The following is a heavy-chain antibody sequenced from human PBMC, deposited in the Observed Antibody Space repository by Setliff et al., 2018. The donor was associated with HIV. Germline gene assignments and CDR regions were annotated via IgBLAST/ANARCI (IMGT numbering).Heavy chain of an antibody. CDR2: VFYTGTT. V-gene: IGHV4-39*01. D-gene: IGHD6-19*01. CDR1: GGSISSSTYY. CDR3: ARYSSDHDAFDI. Sequence: PSETLSLTCSVSGGSISSSTYYWGWVRQSPGKGLEWFGSVFYTGTTYYNPSLLSRLTISVDTSKNQFSLKLYSVTAADTALYYCARYSSDHDAFDIWGQGTMVTVS. J-gene: IGHJ3*02.